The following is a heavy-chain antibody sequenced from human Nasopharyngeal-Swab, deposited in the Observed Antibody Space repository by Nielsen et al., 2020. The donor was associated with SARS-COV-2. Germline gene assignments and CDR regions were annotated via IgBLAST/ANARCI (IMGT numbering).Heavy chain of an antibody. CDR2: IYYNGNT. V-gene: IGHV4-39*01. D-gene: IGHD6-13*01. CDR3: VRSSSWYYFDY. CDR1: GDSIAYITFY. J-gene: IGHJ4*02. Sequence: LRLSCTVSGDSIAYITFYWCWIRQPPGKGLEWIWYIYYNGNTYQNPSLKSRLTISVDKSKNQFYLQLSSVTAADTAVYYCVRSSSWYYFDYWAQGTQVTVSS.